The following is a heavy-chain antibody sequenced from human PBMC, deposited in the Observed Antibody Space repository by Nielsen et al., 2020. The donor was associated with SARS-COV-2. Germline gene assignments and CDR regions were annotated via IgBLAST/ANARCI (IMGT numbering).Heavy chain of an antibody. J-gene: IGHJ5*02. Sequence: SETLSLTCTVSGGSISSGDYYWSWIRQPPGKGLEWIGEINHSGSTNYNPSLKSRVTISVDTSKNQFSLKLSSVTAADTAVYYCARVRSYGYAGGAIRFDPWGQGTLVTVSS. CDR3: ARVRSYGYAGGAIRFDP. D-gene: IGHD5-18*01. CDR2: INHSGST. V-gene: IGHV4-39*07. CDR1: GGSISSGDYY.